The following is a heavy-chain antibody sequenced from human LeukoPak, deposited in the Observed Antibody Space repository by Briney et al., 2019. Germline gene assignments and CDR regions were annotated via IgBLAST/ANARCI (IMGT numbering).Heavy chain of an antibody. J-gene: IGHJ4*02. Sequence: SVKVSCKASGGTFSSYAISWVRQAPGQGLEWMGGIIPVFGTANYAQKFQGRVTITADESTSTAYMELSSLRSEDTAVYYCARERGGSYDSDYWGQGTLVTVSS. CDR1: GGTFSSYA. CDR2: IIPVFGTA. D-gene: IGHD1-26*01. CDR3: ARERGGSYDSDY. V-gene: IGHV1-69*13.